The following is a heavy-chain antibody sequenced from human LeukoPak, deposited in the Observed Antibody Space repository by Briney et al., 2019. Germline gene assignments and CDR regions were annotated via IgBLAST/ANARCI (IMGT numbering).Heavy chain of an antibody. V-gene: IGHV1-69*06. CDR1: GGTFSSYA. Sequence: GASVKVSCKASGGTFSSYAISWVRQAPGQGLEWMGGIIPIFGTANYAQKFQGRVTITADKSTSTAYMELSSLRSEDTAVYYCARQDPPSRREPHWYFDLWGRGTLVTVSS. CDR2: IIPIFGTA. D-gene: IGHD1-26*01. CDR3: ARQDPPSRREPHWYFDL. J-gene: IGHJ2*01.